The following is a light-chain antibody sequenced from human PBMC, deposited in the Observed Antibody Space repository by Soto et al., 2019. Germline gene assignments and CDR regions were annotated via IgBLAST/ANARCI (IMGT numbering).Light chain of an antibody. CDR3: QQYNDYSWK. V-gene: IGKV1-9*01. J-gene: IGKJ1*01. CDR2: AAS. CDR1: QDISSY. Sequence: IQLTQSPSSLSASVGDRVTITFRASQDISSYLAWYQQKAGKVPKLLIYAASSLQSGVPSRFSGSGSGTDFTLTISSLQPEDFATYYCQQYNDYSWKFGQGTKVDIK.